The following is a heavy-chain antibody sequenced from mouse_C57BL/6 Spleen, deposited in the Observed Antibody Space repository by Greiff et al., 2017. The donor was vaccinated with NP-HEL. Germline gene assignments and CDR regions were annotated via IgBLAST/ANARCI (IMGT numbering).Heavy chain of an antibody. V-gene: IGHV1-66*01. D-gene: IGHD2-1*01. J-gene: IGHJ3*01. CDR2: IYPGSGNT. CDR3: VYGNYEDWYAY. CDR1: GYSFTSYY. Sequence: VQLQQSGPELVKPGASVKISCKASGYSFTSYYIHWVKQRPGQGLEWIGWIYPGSGNTKYNEKFKGKATLTADTSSSTAYMQLSSLTSEDSAVYYGVYGNYEDWYAYWGQGTLVTVSA.